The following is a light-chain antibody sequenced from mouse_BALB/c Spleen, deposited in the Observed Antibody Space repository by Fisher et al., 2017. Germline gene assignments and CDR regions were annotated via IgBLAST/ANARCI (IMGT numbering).Light chain of an antibody. J-gene: IGKJ5*01. Sequence: IVLTQSPAIMSASPGEKVTMTCSASSSVSYMHWYQQKSSTSPKLWIYDTSNLASGVPARFSGSGSGTSYSLTISSMEAEDAATYYCQQWSSNPPTFGAGTKLELK. V-gene: IGKV4-59*01. CDR1: SSVSY. CDR3: QQWSSNPPT. CDR2: DTS.